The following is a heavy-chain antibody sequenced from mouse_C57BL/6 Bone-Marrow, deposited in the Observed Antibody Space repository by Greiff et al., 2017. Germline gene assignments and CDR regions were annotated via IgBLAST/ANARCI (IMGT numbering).Heavy chain of an antibody. CDR3: ARYGYPYWYFDV. V-gene: IGHV1-63*01. D-gene: IGHD2-2*01. Sequence: VQLKESGAELVMPGTSVKMSCKASGYTFTNYWIGWAKQRPGHGLEWIGEIYPGGGYTNYNEKFKGKATLTADKSSSTAYMQFSSLTSEDSAIYYCARYGYPYWYFDVWGTGTTVTVSS. J-gene: IGHJ1*03. CDR1: GYTFTNYW. CDR2: IYPGGGYT.